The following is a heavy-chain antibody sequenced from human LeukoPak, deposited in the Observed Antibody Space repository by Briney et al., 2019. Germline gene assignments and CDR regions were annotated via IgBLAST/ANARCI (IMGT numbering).Heavy chain of an antibody. CDR2: ISSSSSTI. CDR1: GFTFSSYS. J-gene: IGHJ4*02. CDR3: ASYYGSGSQYFDY. D-gene: IGHD3-10*01. V-gene: IGHV3-48*04. Sequence: GGSLRLSCAASGFTFSSYSMNWVRQAPGKGLEWVSYISSSSSTIYYADSVKGRFTISRGNAKNSLYLQMNSLRAEDTAVYYCASYYGSGSQYFDYWGQGTLVAVSS.